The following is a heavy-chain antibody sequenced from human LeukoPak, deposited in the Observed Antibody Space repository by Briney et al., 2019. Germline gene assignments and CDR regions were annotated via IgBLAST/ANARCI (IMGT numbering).Heavy chain of an antibody. CDR2: INHSGST. V-gene: IGHV4-34*01. CDR3: QSRYLEWLLDY. J-gene: IGHJ4*02. D-gene: IGHD3-3*01. CDR1: GGSFSGYY. Sequence: SETLSLTCAVYGGSFSGYYWSWIRQPPGKGLEWIGEINHSGSTNYNPSLKSRVTISVDTSKNQFSLKLSSVTAADTAIYYCQSRYLEWLLDYWGQGTLVTVSS.